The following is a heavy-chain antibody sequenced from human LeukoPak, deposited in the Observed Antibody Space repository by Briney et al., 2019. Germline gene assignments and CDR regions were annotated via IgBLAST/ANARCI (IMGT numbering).Heavy chain of an antibody. CDR3: ARDGGYSYGTVDY. Sequence: PSETLSLTCTVSGYSISSGYYWGWIRQPPGKGLEWIGSIYHSGSTYYNPSLKSRVTISVDTSKNQFSLKLSSVTVADTAVYYCARDGGYSYGTVDYWGQGTLVTVSS. CDR2: IYHSGST. D-gene: IGHD5-18*01. CDR1: GYSISSGYY. V-gene: IGHV4-38-2*02. J-gene: IGHJ4*02.